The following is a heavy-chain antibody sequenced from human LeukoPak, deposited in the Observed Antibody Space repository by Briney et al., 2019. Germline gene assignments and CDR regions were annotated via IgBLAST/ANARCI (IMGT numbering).Heavy chain of an antibody. J-gene: IGHJ2*01. CDR3: ARATGVFWNWYFDL. D-gene: IGHD3-3*01. CDR2: ISGGGGT. V-gene: IGHV3-66*01. CDR1: GFTVSNNF. Sequence: GGSLRLSCAASGFTVSNNFMSWVRQAPGQGLEWVSLISGGGGTYYAASVKGRFTISRGNSENSLYLQMNSLRPEDTAAYYCARATGVFWNWYFDLWGRGTLVTVSS.